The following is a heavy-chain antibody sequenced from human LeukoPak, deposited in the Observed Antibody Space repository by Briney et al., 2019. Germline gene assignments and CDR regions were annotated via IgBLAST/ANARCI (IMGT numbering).Heavy chain of an antibody. Sequence: PSETLSLACTVSGGSISSYYWSWIRQPAGKGLEWIGRIYTSGSTNYNPSLESRVTMSVETSKNQFSLKLRSVTAADTAMYYCARGTLYRGWSYYLDFWGQGSQVTVSS. CDR3: ARGTLYRGWSYYLDF. D-gene: IGHD6-19*01. J-gene: IGHJ4*02. CDR1: GGSISSYY. CDR2: IYTSGST. V-gene: IGHV4-4*07.